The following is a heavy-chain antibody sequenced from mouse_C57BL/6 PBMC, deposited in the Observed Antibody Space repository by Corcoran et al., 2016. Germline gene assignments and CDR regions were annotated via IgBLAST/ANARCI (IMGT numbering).Heavy chain of an antibody. CDR3: ARVYYSSCFAY. J-gene: IGHJ3*01. CDR1: GYTFTTYG. V-gene: IGHV9-3*01. D-gene: IGHD2-12*01. Sequence: QIQLVQSGPELKKPGXTVKISCKASGYTFTTYGMSWVKQAPGKGLKWMVWINTYSGVPTYADDFKGRFAFSLETSASTDYLQMNNLKNADTATYFCARVYYSSCFAYWGQGTLVTVSA. CDR2: INTYSGVP.